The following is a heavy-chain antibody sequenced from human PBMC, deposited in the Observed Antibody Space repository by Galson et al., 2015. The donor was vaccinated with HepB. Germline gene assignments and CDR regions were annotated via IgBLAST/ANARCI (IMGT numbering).Heavy chain of an antibody. J-gene: IGHJ3*02. Sequence: VKVSCKVSGYTFTDYYMHWVQQAPGKGLEWMGLVDPEDGETIYAEKFQGRVTITADTSTDTAYMELSSLRSEDTAVYYCATMAYSGSYSRLRSAFDIWGQGTMVTVSS. CDR1: GYTFTDYY. CDR3: ATMAYSGSYSRLRSAFDI. V-gene: IGHV1-69-2*01. CDR2: VDPEDGET. D-gene: IGHD1-26*01.